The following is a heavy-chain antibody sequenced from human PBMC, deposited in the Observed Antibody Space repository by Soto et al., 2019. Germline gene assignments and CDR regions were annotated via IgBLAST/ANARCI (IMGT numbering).Heavy chain of an antibody. J-gene: IGHJ4*02. CDR2: IVVGSGNT. Sequence: SVKVSCKASGFTFTSSAVQWVRQARGQRLEWIGWIVVGSGNTNYAQKFQERVTITRDMSTSTAYMELSSLRSEDTAVYYCAADLFFGSRFDYWGQGTLVTVSS. V-gene: IGHV1-58*01. D-gene: IGHD3-3*01. CDR1: GFTFTSSA. CDR3: AADLFFGSRFDY.